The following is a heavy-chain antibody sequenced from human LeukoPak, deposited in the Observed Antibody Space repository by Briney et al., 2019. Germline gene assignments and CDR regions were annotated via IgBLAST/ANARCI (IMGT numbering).Heavy chain of an antibody. D-gene: IGHD2-21*02. J-gene: IGHJ6*03. CDR2: IYPGDSDT. CDR3: ARFGDRSYYFMDV. CDR1: GYSFTSYW. Sequence: GESLKISCKGSGYSFTSYWIGWVRQMPGKGLEWMGIIYPGDSDTRYSPSFQGQVTISADKSISTANLQWSSLKASDTAMYYCARFGDRSYYFMDVWGKGTTVTVSS. V-gene: IGHV5-51*01.